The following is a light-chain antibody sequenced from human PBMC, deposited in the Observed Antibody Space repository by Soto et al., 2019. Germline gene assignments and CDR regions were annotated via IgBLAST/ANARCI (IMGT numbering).Light chain of an antibody. CDR3: QQYNNWPRT. V-gene: IGKV3-20*01. Sequence: EIVLTQSPCTLSLSPGERATLSCRASQSVSSSYLAWYQQKPGQAPRLLIYGASSRATGIPDRFSGSGSGTDFTLTISRLQSEDFAVYYCQQYNNWPRTFGQGTKVDIK. CDR2: GAS. J-gene: IGKJ1*01. CDR1: QSVSSSY.